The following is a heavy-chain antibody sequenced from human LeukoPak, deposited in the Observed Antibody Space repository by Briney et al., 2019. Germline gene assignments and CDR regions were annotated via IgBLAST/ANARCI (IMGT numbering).Heavy chain of an antibody. CDR3: TTDSSLGPPNLLLLIYYYMDV. D-gene: IGHD1-26*01. J-gene: IGHJ6*03. CDR2: IKSKTDGGTT. CDR1: GFTFSSYS. Sequence: GGSLRLSCAASGFTFSSYSMNWVRQAPGKGLEWVGRIKSKTDGGTTDYAAPVKGRFTISRDDSKNTLYLQMNSLKTEDTAVYYCTTDSSLGPPNLLLLIYYYMDVWGKGTTVTVSS. V-gene: IGHV3-15*01.